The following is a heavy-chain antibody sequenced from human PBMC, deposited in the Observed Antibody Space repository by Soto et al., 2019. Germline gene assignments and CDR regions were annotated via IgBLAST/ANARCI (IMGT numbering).Heavy chain of an antibody. CDR2: INHSGST. V-gene: IGHV4-34*01. Sequence: QVQLQQWGAGLLKPSETLSLTCAVYGGSFSGYYWSWIRQPPGKGLEWIGEINHSGSTNYNPSLKSRVTISVDTSKNQFSLKLSSVTAADTAVYYCARDGGSYYVGYWGQGTLVTVSS. CDR3: ARDGGSYYVGY. D-gene: IGHD1-26*01. J-gene: IGHJ4*02. CDR1: GGSFSGYY.